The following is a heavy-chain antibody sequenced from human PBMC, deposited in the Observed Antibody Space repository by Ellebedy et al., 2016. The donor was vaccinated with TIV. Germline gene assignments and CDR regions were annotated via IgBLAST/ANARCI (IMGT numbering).Heavy chain of an antibody. CDR2: INAGNGNT. CDR1: GYTFTSYA. Sequence: ASVKVSXXASGYTFTSYAMHWVRQAPGQRLEWMGWINAGNGNTKYSQKFQGRVTITRDTSASTAYMELSSLRSEDTAVYYCARGGGYCSGGSCYNWFDPWGQGTLVTVSS. J-gene: IGHJ5*02. D-gene: IGHD2-15*01. CDR3: ARGGGYCSGGSCYNWFDP. V-gene: IGHV1-3*01.